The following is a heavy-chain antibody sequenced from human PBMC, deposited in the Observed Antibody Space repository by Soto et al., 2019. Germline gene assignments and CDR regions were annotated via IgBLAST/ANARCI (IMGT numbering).Heavy chain of an antibody. CDR2: ISYDGSNK. V-gene: IGHV3-30*18. D-gene: IGHD3-10*01. Sequence: QVQLVESGGGVVQPGRSLRLSCAASGFTFSSYGMHWVRQAPGKGLERVAVISYDGSNKYYADSVKGRFTISRDNSKNTLYLQMNSVRAGDTAVYYCVKDLKGITMVRGVIRSYGMDVWGQGTTVTVSS. CDR1: GFTFSSYG. J-gene: IGHJ6*02. CDR3: VKDLKGITMVRGVIRSYGMDV.